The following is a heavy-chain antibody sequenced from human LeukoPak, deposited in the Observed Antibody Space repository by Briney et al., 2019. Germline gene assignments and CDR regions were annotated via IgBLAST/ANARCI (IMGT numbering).Heavy chain of an antibody. J-gene: IGHJ5*02. Sequence: GGSLRLSCAASGFTFSSYGMHGVRQAPGKGLEWVAFIRYDGSNKYYADSVKGRFTISRDNPKNTLYLQMNSLRAEDTAVYYCAKDTTPPKAGFDPWGQGTLVTVSS. V-gene: IGHV3-30*02. CDR3: AKDTTPPKAGFDP. CDR2: IRYDGSNK. CDR1: GFTFSSYG. D-gene: IGHD1-14*01.